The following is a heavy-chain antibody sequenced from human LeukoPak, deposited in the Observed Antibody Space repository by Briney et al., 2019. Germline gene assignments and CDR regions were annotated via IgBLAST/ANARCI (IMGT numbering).Heavy chain of an antibody. CDR3: ARGRGKVIGSGSPTNGMDV. D-gene: IGHD3-10*01. V-gene: IGHV4-4*07. Sequence: SETLSLTCTVSGGSISSYYWSWIRQPAGKGLEWIGRIYTSGSTNYNPSLKSRVTMSVDTFKNQFSLKLSSVTAADTAVYYCARGRGKVIGSGSPTNGMDVWGQGTTVTVSS. CDR1: GGSISSYY. J-gene: IGHJ6*02. CDR2: IYTSGST.